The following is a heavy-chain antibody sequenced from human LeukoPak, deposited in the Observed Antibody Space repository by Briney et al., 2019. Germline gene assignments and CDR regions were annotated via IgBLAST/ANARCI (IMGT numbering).Heavy chain of an antibody. V-gene: IGHV4-61*02. CDR1: GGSINSGSYY. CDR3: ARGRSSSSSGYYYYYMDV. CDR2: IYSSGST. Sequence: SETLSLTCTVSGGSINSGSYYWSWIRQPAGKGLEWIGRIYSSGSTTYNPSLNSRVTMSFDTSKNQVSLKLASVTAADTAVYYCARGRSSSSSGYYYYYMDVWGKGTTVTVSS. D-gene: IGHD6-6*01. J-gene: IGHJ6*03.